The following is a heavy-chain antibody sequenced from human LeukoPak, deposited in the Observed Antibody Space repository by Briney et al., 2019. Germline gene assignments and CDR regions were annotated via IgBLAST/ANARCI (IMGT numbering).Heavy chain of an antibody. CDR2: IYYSGST. Sequence: PSETLSLTCTVSGGSISSYYWSWIRQPPGKGLEWIGYIYYSGSTNYNPSLKSRVTISVDTSKNQFSLKLSSVTAADTAVYYCARLTTVTKKVRYYYMDVWGKGTTVTVSS. CDR3: ARLTTVTKKVRYYYMDV. CDR1: GGSISSYY. J-gene: IGHJ6*03. D-gene: IGHD4-17*01. V-gene: IGHV4-59*01.